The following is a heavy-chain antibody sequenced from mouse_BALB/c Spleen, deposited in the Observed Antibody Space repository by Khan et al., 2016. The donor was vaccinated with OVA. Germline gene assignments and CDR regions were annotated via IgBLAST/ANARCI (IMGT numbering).Heavy chain of an antibody. D-gene: IGHD1-1*01. CDR2: VSTGGHYT. CDR3: ARLAYYNDSEGFAY. Sequence: EVELVESGGDVVKPGGSLKLSCEASGFTFSTYGMSWVRQTPDKRLEWVATVSTGGHYTYYPDTVKGRSTISRDNAKNTPYLQMSSLKSEDTAIFYYARLAYYNDSEGFAYWGQGTLVTVSA. V-gene: IGHV5-6*01. J-gene: IGHJ3*01. CDR1: GFTFSTYG.